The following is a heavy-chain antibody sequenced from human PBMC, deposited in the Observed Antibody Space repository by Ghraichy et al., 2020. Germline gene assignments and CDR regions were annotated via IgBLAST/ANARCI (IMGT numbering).Heavy chain of an antibody. CDR1: GYSFTSYW. D-gene: IGHD1-26*01. J-gene: IGHJ3*02. Sequence: GESLNISCKGSGYSFTSYWIGWVRQMPGKGLEWMGIIYPGDSDTRYSPSFQGQVTISADKSISTAYLQWSSLKASDTAMYYCARRNGRLGDAFDIWGQGTMVTVSS. CDR3: ARRNGRLGDAFDI. CDR2: IYPGDSDT. V-gene: IGHV5-51*01.